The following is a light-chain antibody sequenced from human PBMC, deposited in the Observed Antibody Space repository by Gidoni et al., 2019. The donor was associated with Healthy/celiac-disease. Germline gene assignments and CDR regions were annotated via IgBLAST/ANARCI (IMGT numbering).Light chain of an antibody. CDR1: QSVSSSN. Sequence: EIVLTQSPGTLSLSPGERATLSCRASQSVSSSNLAWYQQKPGQAPRLLIYGASSRATGIPDRFSGSGSGTDFTLTISRLEPEDFAVYYCQQYGSSPGTFXQXTKLEIK. CDR3: QQYGSSPGT. J-gene: IGKJ2*01. CDR2: GAS. V-gene: IGKV3-20*01.